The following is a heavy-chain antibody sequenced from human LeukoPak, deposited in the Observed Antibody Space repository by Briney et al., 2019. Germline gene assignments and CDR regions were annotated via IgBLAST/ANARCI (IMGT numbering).Heavy chain of an antibody. J-gene: IGHJ4*02. D-gene: IGHD3-3*01. CDR3: AKVGFSEMEWLLYSDH. CDR1: GFTFSIYG. CDR2: IWYDGTNE. V-gene: IGHV3-33*06. Sequence: PGGSLRLSCVASGFTFSIYGMHWVRQAPGKGLEWVAVIWYDGTNENYAESVKGRFTISRDNAMNTLYLQVNSLRAEDTAVYYCAKVGFSEMEWLLYSDHWGQGTLVTVSS.